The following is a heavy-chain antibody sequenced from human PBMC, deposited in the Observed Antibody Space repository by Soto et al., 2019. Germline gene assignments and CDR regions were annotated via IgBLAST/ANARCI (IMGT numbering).Heavy chain of an antibody. CDR2: ISGSGGST. V-gene: IGHV3-23*01. J-gene: IGHJ6*02. CDR3: AKDVGETTLKRNYYGMDV. CDR1: GFTFSSYA. Sequence: PGGSLRLSCAASGFTFSSYAMSWVRQAPGKGLEWVSAISGSGGSTYYADSVKGRFTISRDNSKNTLYLQMNSLRAEDTAVYYCAKDVGETTLKRNYYGMDVWGQGTTVTVSS. D-gene: IGHD2-15*01.